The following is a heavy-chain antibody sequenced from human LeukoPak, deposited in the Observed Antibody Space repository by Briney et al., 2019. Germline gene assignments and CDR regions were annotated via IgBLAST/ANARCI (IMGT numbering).Heavy chain of an antibody. CDR3: ARDKVGGSGSYFDY. D-gene: IGHD3-10*01. CDR2: ISYDGSNK. V-gene: IGHV3-30-3*01. J-gene: IGHJ4*02. Sequence: GGSLRLSCAASGFTFSSYAMHWVCQAPGKGLEWVAVISYDGSNKYYADSVKGRFTISRDNSKNTLYLQMNSLRAEDTAVYYCARDKVGGSGSYFDYWGQGTLVTVSS. CDR1: GFTFSSYA.